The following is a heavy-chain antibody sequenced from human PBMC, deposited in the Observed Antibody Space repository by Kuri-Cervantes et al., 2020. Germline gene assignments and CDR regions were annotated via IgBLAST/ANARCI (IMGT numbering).Heavy chain of an antibody. J-gene: IGHJ5*02. V-gene: IGHV1-69*13. Sequence: SVKVSCKASGGTFSSHAISWVRQAPGQGLEWMGGIIPIFGTANYAQKFQGRVTITADESTSTAYMELSSLRSEDTAVYYCARQLPYAGEVVAATYNWFDPWGQGTLVTVSS. CDR1: GGTFSSHA. CDR2: IIPIFGTA. D-gene: IGHD2-15*01. CDR3: ARQLPYAGEVVAATYNWFDP.